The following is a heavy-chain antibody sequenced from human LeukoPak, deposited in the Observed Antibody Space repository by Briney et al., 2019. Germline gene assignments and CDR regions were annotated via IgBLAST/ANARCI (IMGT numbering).Heavy chain of an antibody. D-gene: IGHD3-22*01. CDR2: SHYSGSN. CDR3: ARLSRYYDSSGYFFDDY. Sequence: SETLSLTCTVSGGSIGRGSYYWGWIRQPPGKGLEWVGSSHYSGSNYGNPSLKSRVTISVDTSKNYFSLRLSSVAAADTAVYYCARLSRYYDSSGYFFDDYWGQGTLVTVSS. V-gene: IGHV4-39*02. J-gene: IGHJ4*02. CDR1: GGSIGRGSYY.